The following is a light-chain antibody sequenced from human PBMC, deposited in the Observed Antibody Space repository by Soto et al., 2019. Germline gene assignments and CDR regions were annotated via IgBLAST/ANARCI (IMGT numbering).Light chain of an antibody. CDR3: QQYNNWPWT. J-gene: IGKJ1*01. CDR1: QSVSSN. Sequence: IGMSQSPATVSVSPGERATLSCRASQSVSSNLAWYQQKPGQAPRLLIYGASTRATGIPARFSGSGSGTEFTLTISSLQSEDFAVYYCQQYNNWPWTFGQGTKVDIK. V-gene: IGKV3-15*01. CDR2: GAS.